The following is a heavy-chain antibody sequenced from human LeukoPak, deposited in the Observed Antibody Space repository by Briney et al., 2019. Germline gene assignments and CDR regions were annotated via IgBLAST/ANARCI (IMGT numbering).Heavy chain of an antibody. V-gene: IGHV1-46*01. CDR2: INPSGGST. CDR3: ARGKVGLRDEGAFDI. CDR1: GYTFTSYY. J-gene: IGHJ3*02. Sequence: GASVKVSCKASGYTFTSYYMHWVRQAPGQGLEWMGIINPSGGSTSYAQKFQGRVTMTRDTSTSTVCMELSSLRSEDTAVYYCARGKVGLRDEGAFDIWGQGTMVTVSS. D-gene: IGHD3-16*01.